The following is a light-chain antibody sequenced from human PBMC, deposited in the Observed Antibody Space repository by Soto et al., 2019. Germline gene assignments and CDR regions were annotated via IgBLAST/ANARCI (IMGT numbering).Light chain of an antibody. CDR3: ATWDDSLNDYV. J-gene: IGLJ1*01. V-gene: IGLV1-36*01. CDR2: YDD. CDR1: SSNIGNNA. Sequence: QSVLTHLPSVYEAPRQRVTISSTGSSSNIGNNAVNWYQQLPGKAPKLLIYYDDLLPSGVSDRFSGSKSGTSASLAISGLQSEDEADYYCATWDDSLNDYVFGTGTKVTVL.